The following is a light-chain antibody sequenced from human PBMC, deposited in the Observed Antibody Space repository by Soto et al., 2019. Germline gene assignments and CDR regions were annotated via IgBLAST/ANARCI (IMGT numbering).Light chain of an antibody. CDR1: SSDVGGFDY. CDR2: EVS. CDR3: SSYTSYSCLVV. Sequence: QSALTQPASVSGSPGQSITISCTGTSSDVGGFDYVSWYQQHPGKAPKLMIYEVSNRPSGVSNRFSGSKSGNTACLTISGLQADDEAEYYCSSYTSYSCLVVFGGGTKVTVL. J-gene: IGLJ2*01. V-gene: IGLV2-14*01.